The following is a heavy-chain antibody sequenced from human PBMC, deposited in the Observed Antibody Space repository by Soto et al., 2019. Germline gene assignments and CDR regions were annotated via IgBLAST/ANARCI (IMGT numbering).Heavy chain of an antibody. CDR3: AKGEWGDGTVFPFDY. Sequence: PGGSLRLSCAASGFTFSSYAMNWVRQAPGKGLEWVSVISGSGGSTYYADSVKGRFTISRDNSKNTLYLQMNSLRAEDTAVYYCAKGEWGDGTVFPFDYWGHGTLVTVSS. D-gene: IGHD1-1*01. CDR2: ISGSGGST. CDR1: GFTFSSYA. V-gene: IGHV3-23*01. J-gene: IGHJ4*01.